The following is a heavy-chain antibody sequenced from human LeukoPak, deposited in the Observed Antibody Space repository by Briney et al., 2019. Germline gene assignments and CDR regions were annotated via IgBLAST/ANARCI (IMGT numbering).Heavy chain of an antibody. CDR3: AKLTLLGRPTGVGATLFDY. D-gene: IGHD1-26*01. CDR1: GFTFSSYA. Sequence: GGSLRLSCAASGFTFSSYAMSWVRQAPGKGLEWVSAISGSGGSTYYADSVKGRFTISRDNSKNTLYLQMNSLRAEDTAVYYCAKLTLLGRPTGVGATLFDYWGQGTLVTVSS. J-gene: IGHJ4*02. V-gene: IGHV3-23*01. CDR2: ISGSGGST.